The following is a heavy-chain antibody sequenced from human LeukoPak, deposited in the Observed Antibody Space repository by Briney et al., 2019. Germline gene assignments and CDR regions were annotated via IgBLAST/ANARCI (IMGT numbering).Heavy chain of an antibody. Sequence: GGSLRLSCAASGFTFSSYAMHWVRQAPGKGLEWVAVISYDGSNKYYADSVKGRFTISRDNSKNTLYLQMSSLRAEDTAVYYCAREFTADIFTGYYRNRFDPWGQGTLINGPS. D-gene: IGHD3-9*01. CDR1: GFTFSSYA. V-gene: IGHV3-30*04. J-gene: IGHJ5*01. CDR3: AREFTADIFTGYYRNRFDP. CDR2: ISYDGSNK.